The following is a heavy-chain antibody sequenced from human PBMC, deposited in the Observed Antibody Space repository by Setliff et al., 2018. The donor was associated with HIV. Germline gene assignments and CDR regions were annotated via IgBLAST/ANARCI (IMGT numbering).Heavy chain of an antibody. J-gene: IGHJ5*02. CDR3: AIDHVTNIAESGYGYTRIDP. V-gene: IGHV4-4*08. CDR2: IYSNGGT. D-gene: IGHD5-18*01. Sequence: SETLSLTCTVSGVSISSYYWGWIRQPPGKGLEYIGCIYSNGGTNYNPSLKSRVTISVDTSKNQFSLKLTSVTAADTAVYYCAIDHVTNIAESGYGYTRIDPWGPGISVTVSS. CDR1: GVSISSYY.